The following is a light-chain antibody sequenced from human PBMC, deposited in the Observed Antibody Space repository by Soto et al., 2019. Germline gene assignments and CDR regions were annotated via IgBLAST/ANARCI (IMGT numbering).Light chain of an antibody. V-gene: IGKV1-27*01. Sequence: DIQMTQSPSYLSASVGDRVTISCRASQPINNYLAWYQQKPGKAPKLLIYAASTLQSGVPSRFSGSESGTDFTLTISSLQPEDVATYYCQKHNSAPPVTFGPGTKVGV. CDR2: AAS. J-gene: IGKJ3*01. CDR1: QPINNY. CDR3: QKHNSAPPVT.